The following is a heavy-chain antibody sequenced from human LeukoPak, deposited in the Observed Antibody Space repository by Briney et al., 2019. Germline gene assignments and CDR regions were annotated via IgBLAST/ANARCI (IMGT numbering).Heavy chain of an antibody. D-gene: IGHD2-2*01. Sequence: PSETLSLTCTVSGGSISSYYWSWIRQPPGKGLEWIGYIYYSGSTNYNPSLKSRVTISVDTSKNQFSLKLSSVTAADTAVYYCARVVVPAAVDYCGQGTLVTVSS. CDR3: ARVVVPAAVDY. V-gene: IGHV4-59*01. CDR2: IYYSGST. CDR1: GGSISSYY. J-gene: IGHJ4*02.